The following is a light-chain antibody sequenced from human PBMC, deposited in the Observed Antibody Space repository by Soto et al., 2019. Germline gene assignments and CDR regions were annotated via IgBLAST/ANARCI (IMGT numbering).Light chain of an antibody. CDR1: SSNIGAGYD. CDR2: GNI. J-gene: IGLJ3*02. Sequence: QSVLTQPPSVSGAPGQRVTISCTGSSSNIGAGYDVHWYQQLPGTAPKLLIYGNINRPSGVPDRVSGSKSGTSASLAITGLQAEDEADYYCQSYDSTLNGWVFGGGTKLTVL. CDR3: QSYDSTLNGWV. V-gene: IGLV1-40*01.